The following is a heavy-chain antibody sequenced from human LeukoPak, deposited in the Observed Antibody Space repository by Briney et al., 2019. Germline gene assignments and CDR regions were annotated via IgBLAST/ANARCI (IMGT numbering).Heavy chain of an antibody. J-gene: IGHJ4*02. CDR3: ARESWRAFDY. D-gene: IGHD3-3*01. CDR2: TYYRSKWYN. V-gene: IGHV6-1*01. CDR1: GDSVSSNSVA. Sequence: LSQTLSLTCAISGDSVSSNSVAWNWIRQSPSRGLEWLGRTYYRSKWYNEYAVSVESRITVNPDTSKNQFSLQLNSVTPEDTAVYYCARESWRAFDYWGQGNLVTVSS.